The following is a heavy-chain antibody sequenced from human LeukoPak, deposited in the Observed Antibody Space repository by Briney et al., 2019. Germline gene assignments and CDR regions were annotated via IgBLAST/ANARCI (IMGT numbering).Heavy chain of an antibody. Sequence: GGSLRLSCAASRFTFSTSWMTWVRQAPGKGLEWAVNIKQDGSEKSYVDSVKGRFTISRDNAKNSLYLQMSGLRTEDTAVYYCARDLSPVSSDASGYYYDVFDVWGQGTMVTVSS. CDR2: IKQDGSEK. CDR3: ARDLSPVSSDASGYYYDVFDV. V-gene: IGHV3-7*01. D-gene: IGHD3-22*01. CDR1: RFTFSTSW. J-gene: IGHJ3*01.